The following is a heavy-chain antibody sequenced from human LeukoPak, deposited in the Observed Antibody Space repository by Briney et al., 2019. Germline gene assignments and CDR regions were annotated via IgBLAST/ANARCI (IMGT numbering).Heavy chain of an antibody. V-gene: IGHV1-18*01. Sequence: ASVKVSCKASGGTFSSYAISWVRQAPGQGLEWMGWISAYNGNTNYAQKLQGRVTMTTDTSTSTAYMELRSLRSDDTAVYYCARLYCSGGSCPFRVITAGWFDPWGQGTLVTVSS. D-gene: IGHD2-15*01. CDR2: ISAYNGNT. J-gene: IGHJ5*02. CDR1: GGTFSSYA. CDR3: ARLYCSGGSCPFRVITAGWFDP.